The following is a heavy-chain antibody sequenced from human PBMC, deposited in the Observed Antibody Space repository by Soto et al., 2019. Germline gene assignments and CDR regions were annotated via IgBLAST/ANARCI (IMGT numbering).Heavy chain of an antibody. Sequence: QVQLQESGPGLVKPSQTLSLTCTVSGGSISSGGYYWSWIRQHPGKGLEWIGYIYYSGSTYYNPSLKSRVTISVDTSKYQFSLKLSSVTAADTAVYYCARENTGQEKMDVWGKGTTVTVSS. CDR2: IYYSGST. V-gene: IGHV4-31*03. J-gene: IGHJ6*04. CDR1: GGSISSGGYY. D-gene: IGHD3-10*01. CDR3: ARENTGQEKMDV.